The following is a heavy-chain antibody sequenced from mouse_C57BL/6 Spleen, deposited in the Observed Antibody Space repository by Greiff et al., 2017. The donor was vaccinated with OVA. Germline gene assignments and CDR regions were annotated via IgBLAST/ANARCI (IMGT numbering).Heavy chain of an antibody. CDR2: IDPEDGET. Sequence: EVQLQQSGAELVKPGASVKLSCTASGFNINDYYMPWVKQRTEQGLEWIGRIDPEDGETKYAPKFQGKATITADKSSNKAYLQLCSLTSEHTAVYYCAKSYVGYYGWFADWGQGTLVTVSA. J-gene: IGHJ3*01. V-gene: IGHV14-2*01. CDR3: AKSYVGYYGWFAD. D-gene: IGHD2-3*01. CDR1: GFNINDYY.